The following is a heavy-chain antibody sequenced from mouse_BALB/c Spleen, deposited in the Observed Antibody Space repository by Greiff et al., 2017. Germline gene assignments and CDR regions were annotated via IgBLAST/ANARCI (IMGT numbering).Heavy chain of an antibody. V-gene: IGHV2-9*02. D-gene: IGHD2-3*01. Sequence: VQVVESGPGLVAPSQSLSITCTVSGFSLTSYGVHWVRQPPGKGLEWLGVIWAGGSTNYNSALMSRLSISKDNSKSQVFLKMNSLQTDDTAMYYCAIDGYYGPYYAMDYWGQGTSVTVSS. CDR3: AIDGYYGPYYAMDY. J-gene: IGHJ4*01. CDR1: GFSLTSYG. CDR2: IWAGGST.